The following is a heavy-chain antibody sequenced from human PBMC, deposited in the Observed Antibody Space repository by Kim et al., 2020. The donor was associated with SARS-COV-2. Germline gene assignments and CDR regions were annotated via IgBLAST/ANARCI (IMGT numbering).Heavy chain of an antibody. J-gene: IGHJ3*02. V-gene: IGHV1-69*13. CDR3: ARDYRLGIDAFDI. D-gene: IGHD7-27*01. CDR2: IIPIFGTA. CDR1: GGTFSSYA. Sequence: SVKVSCKASGGTFSSYAISWVRQAPGQGLEWMGGIIPIFGTANYAQKFQGRVTITADESTSTAYMELSSLRSEDTAVYYCARDYRLGIDAFDIWGQGTMVTVSS.